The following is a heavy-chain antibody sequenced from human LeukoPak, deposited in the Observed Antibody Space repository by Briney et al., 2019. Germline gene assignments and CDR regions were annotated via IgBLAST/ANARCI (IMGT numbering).Heavy chain of an antibody. CDR2: MSGSGSST. Sequence: PGGSLRLSCAASRFTFKTYAMNWVRQVPGKGPEWVSSMSGSGSSTDYADSVKGRFTISRDNSKNTLYLQMNSLRAEDTALYYCAKDAQGLVRGGIYFDFWGQGSLVTVSS. V-gene: IGHV3-23*01. J-gene: IGHJ4*02. CDR1: RFTFKTYA. D-gene: IGHD6-19*01. CDR3: AKDAQGLVRGGIYFDF.